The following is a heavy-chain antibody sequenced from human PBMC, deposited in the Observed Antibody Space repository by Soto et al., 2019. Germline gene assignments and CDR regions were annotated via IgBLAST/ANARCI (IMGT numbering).Heavy chain of an antibody. CDR3: AREGGYNWGPDY. CDR2: ISAYNGNT. D-gene: IGHD7-27*01. J-gene: IGHJ4*02. Sequence: ASVKVSCKASGYTFTSYGISWVRQAPGQGLEWMGWISAYNGNTNYAQKLQGRVTIKPDTSKNQFSLQLNSVTPEDTAVYYCAREGGYNWGPDYWGQGTLVTVSS. V-gene: IGHV1-18*01. CDR1: GYTFTSYG.